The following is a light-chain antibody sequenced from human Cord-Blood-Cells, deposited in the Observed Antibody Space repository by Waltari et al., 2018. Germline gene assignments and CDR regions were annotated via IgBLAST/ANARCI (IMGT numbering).Light chain of an antibody. CDR2: DVS. CDR3: SSYTSSSTLGV. Sequence: QSARTQPASVSGSPGQSITISCTGTSSDVGGYNYVSWYQQHPGKAPKLMIYDVSKRPSGVSNRFSGYKSGNTASLTISGLKAEDEADYYCSSYTSSSTLGVFGGGTKLTVL. J-gene: IGLJ3*02. CDR1: SSDVGGYNY. V-gene: IGLV2-14*01.